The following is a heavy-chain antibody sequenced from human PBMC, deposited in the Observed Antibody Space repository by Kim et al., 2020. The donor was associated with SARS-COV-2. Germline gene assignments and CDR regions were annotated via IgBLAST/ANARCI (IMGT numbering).Heavy chain of an antibody. D-gene: IGHD6-13*01. CDR3: ARSGQQPF. CDR1: GFSINSYW. Sequence: GGSLRLSCAASGFSINSYWMHWVRQGPGKGLVWVSHIKTDGSITNYADSVKGRFTISRDNARNTLYLQMNSLTHEDTAVYYCARSGQQPFWGQGTTVTVSS. CDR2: IKTDGSIT. V-gene: IGHV3-74*01. J-gene: IGHJ6*02.